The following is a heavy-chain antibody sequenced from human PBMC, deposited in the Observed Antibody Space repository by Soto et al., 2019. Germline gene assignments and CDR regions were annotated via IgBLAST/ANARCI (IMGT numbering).Heavy chain of an antibody. D-gene: IGHD3-10*01. V-gene: IGHV3-23*01. J-gene: IGHJ6*03. CDR3: AKCSGELSRAIYYYYYMDV. CDR2: ISGSGGST. CDR1: GFTFSSYA. Sequence: GGSLRLSCAASGFTFSSYAMSWVRQAPGKGLEWVSAISGSGGSTYYADSVKGRFTISRDNSKNTLYLQMNSLRAEDTAVYYCAKCSGELSRAIYYYYYMDVWGKGTTGTVSS.